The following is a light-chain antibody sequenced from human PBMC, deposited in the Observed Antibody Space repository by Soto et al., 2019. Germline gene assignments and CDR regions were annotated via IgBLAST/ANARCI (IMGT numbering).Light chain of an antibody. CDR1: SGHSNYA. J-gene: IGLJ3*02. CDR3: QTWDTGIRV. V-gene: IGLV4-69*01. CDR2: LSGDGSH. Sequence: QLVLTQSPSASASLGASVKLTCTLSSGHSNYAIAWHQQQPGKGPRYLMKLSGDGSHTKGDGIPDRFSGSTSGAERYLTIAGLQSEDEADYYRQTWDTGIRVFGGGTKLTVL.